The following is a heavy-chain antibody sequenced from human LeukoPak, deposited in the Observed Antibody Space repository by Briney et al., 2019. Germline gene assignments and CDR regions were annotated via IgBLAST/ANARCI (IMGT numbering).Heavy chain of an antibody. CDR2: ISGSGGST. V-gene: IGHV3-23*01. D-gene: IGHD2-15*01. CDR3: TLKVVVAANQFDY. J-gene: IGHJ4*02. Sequence: GGSLRLSCAASGFTFSSYAMSWVRQAPGKGLEWVSAISGSGGSTYYADSVKGRFTISRDNSKNTLYLQMNSLKTEDTAVYYCTLKVVVAANQFDYWGQGTLVTVSS. CDR1: GFTFSSYA.